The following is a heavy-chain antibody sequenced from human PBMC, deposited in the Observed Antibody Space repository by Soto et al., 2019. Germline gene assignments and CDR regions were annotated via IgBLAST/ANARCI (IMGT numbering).Heavy chain of an antibody. Sequence: QVQLVQSGAEVKKPGASVKVSCKASGYSFTSYAMHWVRQAPGQSLEWLGCINAGSGYTTYSQKLQGRVTLTRDTSATTDYMELRSLRSEDTAVYYCASGLQGYFDNWGQGTLVTVSS. V-gene: IGHV1-3*01. J-gene: IGHJ4*02. CDR1: GYSFTSYA. CDR3: ASGLQGYFDN. CDR2: INAGSGYT. D-gene: IGHD4-4*01.